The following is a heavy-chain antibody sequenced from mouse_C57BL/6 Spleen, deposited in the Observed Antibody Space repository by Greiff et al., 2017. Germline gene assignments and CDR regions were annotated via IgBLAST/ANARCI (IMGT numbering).Heavy chain of an antibody. Sequence: VQLQESGPELVKPGASVKISCKASGYAFSSSWMNWVKQRPGKGLEWIGRIYPGDGDTNYNGKFKGKATLTADKSSSTAYMQLSSLTSEDSAVYFCARGYGNRYYYAMDYWGQGTSVTVSS. CDR3: ARGYGNRYYYAMDY. J-gene: IGHJ4*01. V-gene: IGHV1-82*01. CDR1: GYAFSSSW. D-gene: IGHD2-10*02. CDR2: IYPGDGDT.